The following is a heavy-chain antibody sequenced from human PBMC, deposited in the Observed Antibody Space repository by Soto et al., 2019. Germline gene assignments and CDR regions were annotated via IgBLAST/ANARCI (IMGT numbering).Heavy chain of an antibody. CDR2: ISSSSSTI. V-gene: IGHV3-48*01. CDR3: AGDDYGAGGNYYYYYYMDV. Sequence: EVQLVESGGGLVQPGGSLRLSCAASGFTFSSYSMNWVRQAPGKGLEWVSYISSSSSTIYYADSVKGRFTISRDNAKNSPYLPMNSPGAEDTAVYYWAGDDYGAGGNYYYYYYMDVWGKGTTVTVSS. J-gene: IGHJ6*03. CDR1: GFTFSSYS. D-gene: IGHD4-17*01.